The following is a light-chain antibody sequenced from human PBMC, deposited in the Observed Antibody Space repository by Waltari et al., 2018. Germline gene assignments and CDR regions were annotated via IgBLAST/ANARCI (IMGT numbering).Light chain of an antibody. J-gene: IGLJ3*02. CDR3: QTGGHGTWV. CDR1: SGHSSNV. V-gene: IGLV4-69*01. CDR2: VNSDGSH. Sequence: QLVLTQSPSASASLGASVKLTCTLSSGHSSNVIAWLQQQPEKGPRYLMKVNSDGSHSKGEKIPDRFSVSSSGTEHYLTISSLQSEDEADYYCQTGGHGTWVFGGGTKLTVL.